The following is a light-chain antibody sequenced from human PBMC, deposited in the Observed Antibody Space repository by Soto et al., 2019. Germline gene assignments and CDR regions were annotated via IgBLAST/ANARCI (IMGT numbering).Light chain of an antibody. Sequence: IQLPQSPSSRFASVGDRVTITCRASQIISSYLNWYQQKPGKAPKLLIYAASSLQSGVPSRFSGSGSGTDFTLTISRLEPENFAVYYCQQYGNSLSWTFGQGTKVDIK. V-gene: IGKV1-39*01. J-gene: IGKJ1*01. CDR2: AAS. CDR1: QIISSY. CDR3: QQYGNSLSWT.